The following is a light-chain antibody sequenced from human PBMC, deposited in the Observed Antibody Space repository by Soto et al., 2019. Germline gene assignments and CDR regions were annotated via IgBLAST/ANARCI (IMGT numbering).Light chain of an antibody. CDR1: SSDVGGYNY. J-gene: IGLJ2*01. CDR2: EVS. Sequence: QSALTQPASVSGSPGQSITISCTGTSSDVGGYNYVSWYQQHPGKAPKLMIYEVSNRPSGVSSRFSGSKSANTASLTISGLQAEDEADYYCSSYTSSNTVLFGGGTKLTVL. CDR3: SSYTSSNTVL. V-gene: IGLV2-14*01.